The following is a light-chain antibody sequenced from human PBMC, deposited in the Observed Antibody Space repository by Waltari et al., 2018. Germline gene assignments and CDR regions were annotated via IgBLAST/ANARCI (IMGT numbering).Light chain of an antibody. CDR1: SLRSYY. J-gene: IGLJ3*02. CDR2: DKN. Sequence: TQDPAVSVAMGQTVRITCQGDSLRSYYASWYRQRPGQAPILVMYDKNNRPSGVPDRFSGSSSDNTASLTITGAQAEDEAYYYCHPRDASGVGGTFGGGTKLTVL. V-gene: IGLV3-19*01. CDR3: HPRDASGVGGT.